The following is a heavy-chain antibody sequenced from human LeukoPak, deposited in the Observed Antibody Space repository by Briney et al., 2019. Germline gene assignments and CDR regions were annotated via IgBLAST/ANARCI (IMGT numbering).Heavy chain of an antibody. D-gene: IGHD5-18*01. V-gene: IGHV3-23*01. J-gene: IGHJ6*02. CDR2: ISGSGGST. CDR3: AKGGYSYGFGNYYYGMDV. CDR1: EFTFSSYA. Sequence: GGSLRLSCAASEFTFSSYAMSWVRQAPGKGLEWVSAISGSGGSTYYADSVKGRFTISRDNSKNTLYLQMNSLRAEDTAVYYCAKGGYSYGFGNYYYGMDVWGQGTTVTVSS.